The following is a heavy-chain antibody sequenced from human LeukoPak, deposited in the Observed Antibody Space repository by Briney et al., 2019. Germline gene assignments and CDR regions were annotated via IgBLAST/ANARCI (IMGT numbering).Heavy chain of an antibody. CDR2: IYHSGST. Sequence: SETLSLTCAVSGGSISSSNWWSWVRQPPGKGLEWIGEIYHSGSTNYNPSLKSRVTISVDKSKNQFSLKLSSVTAADTAVYYCARLHYYGSGSYPMTGNWFDPWGQGTLVTVSS. CDR1: GGSISSSNW. J-gene: IGHJ5*02. CDR3: ARLHYYGSGSYPMTGNWFDP. V-gene: IGHV4-4*02. D-gene: IGHD3-10*01.